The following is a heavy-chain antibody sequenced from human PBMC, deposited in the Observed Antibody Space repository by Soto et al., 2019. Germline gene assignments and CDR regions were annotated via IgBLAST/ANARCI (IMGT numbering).Heavy chain of an antibody. V-gene: IGHV1-24*01. Sequence: ASVKVSCKVSGYTLTELSMHWVRQAPGKGLEWMGGFDPEDGETIYAQKFQGRVTMTEDTSTDTAYMELSSLRSEDTAVYYCATIPLEYSSSSRWFDPWGQGTLVTVSS. D-gene: IGHD6-6*01. CDR3: ATIPLEYSSSSRWFDP. J-gene: IGHJ5*02. CDR1: GYTLTELS. CDR2: FDPEDGET.